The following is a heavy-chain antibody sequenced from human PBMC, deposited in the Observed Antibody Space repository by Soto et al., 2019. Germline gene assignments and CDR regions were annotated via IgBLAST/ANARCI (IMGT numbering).Heavy chain of an antibody. J-gene: IGHJ5*02. CDR2: ISGSGGST. CDR1: GLTFSSYA. Sequence: GGSLRLSCAASGLTFSSYAMSWVRQAPGKGLEWVSAISGSGGSTYYADSVKGRFTISRDNSKNTLYLQMNSLRAEDTAVYYWAKDSLERQNWFDPWGQGTLVTVSS. CDR3: AKDSLERQNWFDP. V-gene: IGHV3-23*01. D-gene: IGHD1-1*01.